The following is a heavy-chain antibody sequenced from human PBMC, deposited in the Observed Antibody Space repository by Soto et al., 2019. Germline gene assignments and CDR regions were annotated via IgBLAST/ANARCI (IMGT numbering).Heavy chain of an antibody. CDR1: GYTFANYG. CDR3: ARGGSTWSAEFYQH. V-gene: IGHV1-18*01. J-gene: IGHJ1*01. D-gene: IGHD6-13*01. CDR2: ISCYNGDT. Sequence: QVHLVQSGAEVKKPGASVKVSCKTSGYTFANYGITWVRQAPGQGPQWMGWISCYNGDTKYAQTLQGRVTMTTDTSTSTAYMELKSLIPDDTAVYYCARGGSTWSAEFYQHWGQGTVVIVS.